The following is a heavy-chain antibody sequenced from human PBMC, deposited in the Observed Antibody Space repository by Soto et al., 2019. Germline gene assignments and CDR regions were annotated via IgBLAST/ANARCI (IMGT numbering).Heavy chain of an antibody. CDR1: GFTFSSYG. V-gene: IGHV3-30*18. Sequence: GGSLRLSCAASGFTFSSYGMHWVRQAPGKGLEWVAVISYDGSNKYYADSVKGRFTISRDNSKNTLYLQMNSLRAEDTAVYYRAKILWDLVPAVMLCAYRGQGPLVTVSS. J-gene: IGHJ4*02. CDR3: AKILWDLVPAVMLCAY. CDR2: ISYDGSNK. D-gene: IGHD2-2*01.